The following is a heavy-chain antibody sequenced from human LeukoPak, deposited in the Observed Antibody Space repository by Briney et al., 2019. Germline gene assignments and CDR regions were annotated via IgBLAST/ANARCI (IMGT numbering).Heavy chain of an antibody. CDR2: IYYSGST. D-gene: IGHD2-2*01. CDR3: ARLPSRPYYYYYYGMDV. CDR1: DGSISSYY. V-gene: IGHV4-59*01. Sequence: PSETLSLTCTVSDGSISSYYWSWIRQPPGKGLEWIGYIYYSGSTNYNPSLKSRVTISVDTSKNQFSLKLSSVTAADTAVYYCARLPSRPYYYYYYGMDVWGQGTTVTVSS. J-gene: IGHJ6*02.